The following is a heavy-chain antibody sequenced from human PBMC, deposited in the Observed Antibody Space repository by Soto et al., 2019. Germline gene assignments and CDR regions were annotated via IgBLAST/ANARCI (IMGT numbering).Heavy chain of an antibody. V-gene: IGHV3-30*03. D-gene: IGHD5-18*01. CDR1: GCTFTRYG. Sequence: QVNLVESGGGVVQPGRSLRLSCAASGCTFTRYGMHWVRQAPGTRLEWVAVISYDGGLQHYADSVKGRFTISRDNSKNMVLLQMNSLRAEDTAVYYCVSDRGYGHASVPYSWGQGTLVSVSS. J-gene: IGHJ4*02. CDR3: VSDRGYGHASVPYS. CDR2: ISYDGGLQ.